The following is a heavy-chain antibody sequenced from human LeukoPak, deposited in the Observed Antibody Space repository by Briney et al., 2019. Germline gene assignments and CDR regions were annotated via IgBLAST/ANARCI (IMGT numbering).Heavy chain of an antibody. J-gene: IGHJ4*02. CDR2: FDPEDGET. CDR3: ATDSPNSGSYLDFDY. CDR1: GYTLTELS. V-gene: IGHV1-24*01. Sequence: GSVKVSCKVSGYTLTELSMHWVRQAPGKGLEWMGGFDPEDGETIYAQKFQGRVTMTEDTSTDTAYMELSSLRSEDTAVYYCATDSPNSGSYLDFDYWGQGTLVTVSS. D-gene: IGHD1-26*01.